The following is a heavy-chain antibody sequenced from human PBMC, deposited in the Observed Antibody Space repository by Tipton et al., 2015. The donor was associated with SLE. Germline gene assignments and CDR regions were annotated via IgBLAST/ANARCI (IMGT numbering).Heavy chain of an antibody. CDR1: GGSISSYY. J-gene: IGHJ6*03. D-gene: IGHD1-1*01. CDR2: IYYSGST. V-gene: IGHV4-59*08. CDR3: ARRRSLVLVPTGQFYYMDV. Sequence: PGLVKPSETLSLTCTVSGGSISSYYWSWIRQPPGKGLEWIGYIYYSGSTNYNPSLKSRVTISVDTSENQFSLNLSSVTVADTSVYFCARRRSLVLVPTGQFYYMDVWGKGATVIVSS.